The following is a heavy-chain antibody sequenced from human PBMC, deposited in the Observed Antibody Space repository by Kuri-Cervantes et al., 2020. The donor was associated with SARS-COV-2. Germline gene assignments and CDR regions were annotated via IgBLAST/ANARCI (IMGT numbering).Heavy chain of an antibody. CDR2: IYYSGST. V-gene: IGHV4-39*01. Sequence: SGPTLVKPTQTLTLTCTFSGFSLSCSGVGVGWVRQPPGKGLEWIGSIYYSGSTYYNPSLKSRVTITVDTSKNQFSLKLSSVTAADTAVYYCARSGYDHYFDYWGPGILVTVSS. CDR3: ARSGYDHYFDY. J-gene: IGHJ4*02. CDR1: GFSLSCSGVG. D-gene: IGHD5-12*01.